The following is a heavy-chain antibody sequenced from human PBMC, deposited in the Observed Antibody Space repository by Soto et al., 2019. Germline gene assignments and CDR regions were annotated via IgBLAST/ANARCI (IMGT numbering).Heavy chain of an antibody. D-gene: IGHD3-10*01. J-gene: IGHJ3*02. CDR3: GGVRPTTRDAFEI. CDR1: GFTFSDYA. CDR2: ISASGRNT. Sequence: PGGSLRLSCAASGFTFSDYAMSWVRQSPGKGLQWVSLISASGRNTFYGDSVKGRFTISRDSSKSNLYLQMHNLRTGDSAVYFCGGVRPTTRDAFEIWGRGTQVTVSS. V-gene: IGHV3-23*01.